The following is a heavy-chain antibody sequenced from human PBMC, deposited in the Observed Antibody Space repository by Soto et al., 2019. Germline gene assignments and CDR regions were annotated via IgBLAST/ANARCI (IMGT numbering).Heavy chain of an antibody. CDR1: GGSISSSSYY. CDR2: IYYSGST. J-gene: IGHJ4*02. Sequence: SETLSLTCTVSGGSISSSSYYWGWIRQPPGKGLEWIGSIYYSGSTYYNPSLKSRVTISVDTSKNQFSLKLSSVTAADTAVYYCARLQDYGDYWYYFDYWGQGTLVTVSS. D-gene: IGHD4-17*01. CDR3: ARLQDYGDYWYYFDY. V-gene: IGHV4-39*01.